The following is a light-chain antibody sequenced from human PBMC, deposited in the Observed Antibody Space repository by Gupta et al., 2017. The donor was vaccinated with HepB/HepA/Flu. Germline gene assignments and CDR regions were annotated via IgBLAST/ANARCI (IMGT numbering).Light chain of an antibody. V-gene: IGKV1-39*01. CDR2: AAS. J-gene: IGKJ2*01. Sequence: DIQMTQSPSSLSASVGDRVTITCRASQRISSYLNWYQQKPGKAPKLLIYAASRLQSGVPSRFSGSGSGTDFTLTISRRQPEDFATYYCQQRDSTPFTFGQGTKLDIK. CDR1: QRISSY. CDR3: QQRDSTPFT.